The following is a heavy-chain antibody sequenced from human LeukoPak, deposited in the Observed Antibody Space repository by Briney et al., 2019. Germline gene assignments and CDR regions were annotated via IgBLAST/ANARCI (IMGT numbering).Heavy chain of an antibody. D-gene: IGHD6-19*01. Sequence: GGSLRLPCAASGFTFSSYEMNWVRQAPGKGLEWVSYISSSGSTIYYAGSVKGRFTISRDNAKNSLYLQMNSLRAEDTAVYYCARAVVPAVAGDDAFDIWGQGTMVTVSS. V-gene: IGHV3-48*03. CDR2: ISSSGSTI. CDR3: ARAVVPAVAGDDAFDI. J-gene: IGHJ3*02. CDR1: GFTFSSYE.